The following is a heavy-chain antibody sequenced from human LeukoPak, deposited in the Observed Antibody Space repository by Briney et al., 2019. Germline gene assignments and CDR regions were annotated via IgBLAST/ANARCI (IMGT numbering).Heavy chain of an antibody. CDR3: ARDQAAAGMAHDY. Sequence: GGSLRLSCAASGFTFSSYAMHWVRQAPGKGLEWVAIISSDGSQKFYADSVKGRFTISRDNSKNTLYLQMNSLRAEDTAVYYCARDQAAAGMAHDYWGQGTLVTVSS. D-gene: IGHD6-13*01. CDR1: GFTFSSYA. CDR2: ISSDGSQK. J-gene: IGHJ4*02. V-gene: IGHV3-30*03.